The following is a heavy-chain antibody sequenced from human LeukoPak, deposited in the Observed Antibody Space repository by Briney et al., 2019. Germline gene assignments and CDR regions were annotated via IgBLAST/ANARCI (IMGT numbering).Heavy chain of an antibody. CDR3: ARNGTWISRLGY. V-gene: IGHV4-4*07. Sequence: SETLSLTCTVSGGSISSYYWSWIRQPAGKGLEWVGHIFTSGSTNYNASLKSRVTMSVDTSKNQFSLKLSSVTAADTAVDYCARNGTWISRLGYWGQGTLVTVSS. D-gene: IGHD5-12*01. J-gene: IGHJ4*02. CDR2: IFTSGST. CDR1: GGSISSYY.